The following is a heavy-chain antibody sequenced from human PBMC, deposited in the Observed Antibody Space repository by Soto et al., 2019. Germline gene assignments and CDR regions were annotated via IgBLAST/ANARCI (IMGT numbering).Heavy chain of an antibody. V-gene: IGHV3-15*01. CDR1: GFTFNNAW. CDR2: IKSQTHGGTT. Sequence: PGGSLRLSCAASGFTFNNAWMSWVRQAPGKGLEWIGRIKSQTHGGTTDYPAPVRGRFTISRDDSKNTVFLQMNSLKTDDTAIYYCTTDRGPRSESFQDHYFDYWGQGTLVTVSS. J-gene: IGHJ4*02. CDR3: TTDRGPRSESFQDHYFDY. D-gene: IGHD3-10*01.